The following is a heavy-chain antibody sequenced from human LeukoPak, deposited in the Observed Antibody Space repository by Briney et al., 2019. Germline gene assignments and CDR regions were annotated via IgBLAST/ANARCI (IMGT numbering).Heavy chain of an antibody. D-gene: IGHD3-22*01. J-gene: IGHJ4*02. V-gene: IGHV3-23*01. CDR3: AKDLTYYYDSSYFDY. Sequence: GGTLRLSCAASGFTFSSYGMSWVRQAPGKGLEWVSAISGSGGSTYYADSVKGRLTISRDNSKNTLYLQMNILRAEDTAVYYCAKDLTYYYDSSYFDYWGQGTLVTVSS. CDR1: GFTFSSYG. CDR2: ISGSGGST.